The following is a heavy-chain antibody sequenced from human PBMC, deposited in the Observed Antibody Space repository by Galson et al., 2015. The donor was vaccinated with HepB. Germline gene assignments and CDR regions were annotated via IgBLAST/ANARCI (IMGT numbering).Heavy chain of an antibody. Sequence: SLRLSCAASGFTFSSYAMSWVRQAPGKGLEWVSSISVSGGYMFYADSVKGRFTISRDNAKNSLYLQMNSLRAEDSAVYYCAREPPSLHDAFDIWGQGTMVTVSS. CDR2: ISVSGGYM. D-gene: IGHD3-10*01. V-gene: IGHV3-21*01. CDR1: GFTFSSYA. J-gene: IGHJ3*02. CDR3: AREPPSLHDAFDI.